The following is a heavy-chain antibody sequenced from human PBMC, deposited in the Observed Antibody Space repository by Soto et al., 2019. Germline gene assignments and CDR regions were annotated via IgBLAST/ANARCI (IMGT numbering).Heavy chain of an antibody. Sequence: QVQLEQWGPGLVKPSQPLSLTCNISGGSISSVNHYWSWIRQSPGEGLEWIGYIFDRGTTHYNPSLKGRVTISGDTSQSQFSLTIHSVTVADTAVYYCAREVAGTGAFDYWGQGTLVTVSS. V-gene: IGHV4-31*02. CDR2: IFDRGTT. D-gene: IGHD2-8*02. J-gene: IGHJ4*02. CDR3: AREVAGTGAFDY. CDR1: GGSISSVNHY.